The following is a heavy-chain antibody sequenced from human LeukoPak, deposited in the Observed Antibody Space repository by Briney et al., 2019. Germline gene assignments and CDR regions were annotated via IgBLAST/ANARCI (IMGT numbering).Heavy chain of an antibody. J-gene: IGHJ2*01. CDR3: ATNRAEL. CDR1: GGSISSGSYY. Sequence: SQTLSLTCTVSGGSISSGSYYWSWIRQPAGKGLEWIGRIYTSGSTNYNPSLKSRVTISVDTSKNQFSLKLNSVTAADTAMYYCATNRAELWGRGTLVTVSS. CDR2: IYTSGST. V-gene: IGHV4-61*02. D-gene: IGHD2-2*01.